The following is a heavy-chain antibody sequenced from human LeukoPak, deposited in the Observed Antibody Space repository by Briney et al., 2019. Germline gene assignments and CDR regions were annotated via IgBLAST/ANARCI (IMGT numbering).Heavy chain of an antibody. CDR2: FNSDGSST. D-gene: IGHD4-17*01. J-gene: IGHJ4*02. V-gene: IGHV3-74*01. Sequence: GGSLRLSCAASGFTFSSYAMSWVRQAPGKGLVWVSRFNSDGSSTSYADSVKGRFTISRDNAKNTLYLQMNSLRVEDTAVYYCARGRYYFDYWGQGTLVTVSS. CDR3: ARGRYYFDY. CDR1: GFTFSSYA.